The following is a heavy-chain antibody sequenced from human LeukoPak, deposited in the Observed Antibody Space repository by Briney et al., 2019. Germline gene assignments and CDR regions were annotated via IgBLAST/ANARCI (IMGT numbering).Heavy chain of an antibody. CDR2: IIPILGIA. CDR1: GGTFSSYA. V-gene: IGHV1-69*04. J-gene: IGHJ4*02. Sequence: SVKVSCKASGGTFSSYAISWVRQAPGQGLEWMGRIIPILGIANYAQKFQGRVTITADKSTSTAYMELSSPRSEDTAVYYCARVEYSSRKHFDYWGQGTLVTVSS. D-gene: IGHD6-13*01. CDR3: ARVEYSSRKHFDY.